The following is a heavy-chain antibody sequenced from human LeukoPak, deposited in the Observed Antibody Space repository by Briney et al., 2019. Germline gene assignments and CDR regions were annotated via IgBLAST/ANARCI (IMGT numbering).Heavy chain of an antibody. Sequence: GSLRLTCAASGFPFRSYWMHWVRQPPGKGLVWVSRINSDGSSTSYADSVKGRFTISRDNAKNTLYLQMKSLRAEDTAVYYCARDGSNPPYYYYYYMDVWGTGTTVTVSS. CDR1: GFPFRSYW. CDR2: INSDGSST. D-gene: IGHD4-11*01. J-gene: IGHJ6*03. CDR3: ARDGSNPPYYYYYYMDV. V-gene: IGHV3-74*01.